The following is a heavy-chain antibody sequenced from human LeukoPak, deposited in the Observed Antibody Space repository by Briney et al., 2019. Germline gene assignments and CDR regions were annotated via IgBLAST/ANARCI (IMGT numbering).Heavy chain of an antibody. J-gene: IGHJ5*02. Sequence: GRTLRLSCAASGFTFSDYYMSWIRQAPGKGLEWISYITNSSTYRIYADSVKGPFTISRDNTKNSLYLQMNSLRAEDTAVYYCARFIVGAPHWFDPWGQGTLDT. CDR2: ITNSSTYR. CDR3: ARFIVGAPHWFDP. V-gene: IGHV3-11*03. D-gene: IGHD1-26*01. CDR1: GFTFSDYY.